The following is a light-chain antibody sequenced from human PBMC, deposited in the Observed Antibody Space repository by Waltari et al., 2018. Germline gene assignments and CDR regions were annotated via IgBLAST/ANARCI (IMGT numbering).Light chain of an antibody. CDR2: DAS. Sequence: LVLTESPDPLSFSPGESATLLCRASQYVSNYLGWYQQKLGQPPRLLIYDASNRATAIPARFSGSGSGTDFTLTIDSLEPEDFAVYYCQQRSRWPLTFGGGTKVEIK. CDR3: QQRSRWPLT. V-gene: IGKV3-11*01. J-gene: IGKJ4*01. CDR1: QYVSNY.